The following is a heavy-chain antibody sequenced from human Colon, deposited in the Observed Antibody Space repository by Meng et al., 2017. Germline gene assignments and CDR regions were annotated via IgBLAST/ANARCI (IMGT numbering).Heavy chain of an antibody. CDR2: INWNGGST. V-gene: IGHV3-20*04. CDR1: GFTFDDYG. Sequence: GESLKISCAASGFTFDDYGMSWVRQAPGKGLEWVSGINWNGGSTGYADSVKGRFTISRDNAKNSLYLQMNSLRAEDTALYYCARLYYEGYFDYWGQGTLVTVYS. J-gene: IGHJ4*02. CDR3: ARLYYEGYFDY. D-gene: IGHD3-22*01.